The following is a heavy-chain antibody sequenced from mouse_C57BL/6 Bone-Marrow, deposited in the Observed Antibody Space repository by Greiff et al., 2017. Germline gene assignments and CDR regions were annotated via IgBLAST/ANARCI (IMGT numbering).Heavy chain of an antibody. CDR3: ARGRCNYYAMSY. V-gene: IGHV1-76*01. J-gene: IGHJ4*01. CDR1: GYTFTDYY. CDR2: IYPGSGNT. Sequence: QVQLQQSGAELVRPGASVKLSCKASGYTFTDYYINWVKQRPGQGLEWIARIYPGSGNTYYNEKFKGKATLTAEKSSSTAYMQLSSLTSEDSAVYFCARGRCNYYAMSYWGQGTSVTVSS. D-gene: IGHD2-1*01.